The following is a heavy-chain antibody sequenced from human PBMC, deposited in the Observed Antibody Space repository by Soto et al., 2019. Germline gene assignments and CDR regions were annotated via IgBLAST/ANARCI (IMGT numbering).Heavy chain of an antibody. CDR1: GGSLRNYY. J-gene: IGHJ6*02. CDR3: ARQGFGDRNGHVDV. V-gene: IGHV4-59*08. Sequence: QVQLQESGPRLVKPSETLSLTCTISGGSLRNYYCSWFRQPPGKGLEWVAYSNYRRGTFSNPSLQSRVTMSESTSNDQGALMMNTMDAADTAVYYCARQGFGDRNGHVDVWGQGTMVTVSS. CDR2: SNYRRGT. D-gene: IGHD3-10*01.